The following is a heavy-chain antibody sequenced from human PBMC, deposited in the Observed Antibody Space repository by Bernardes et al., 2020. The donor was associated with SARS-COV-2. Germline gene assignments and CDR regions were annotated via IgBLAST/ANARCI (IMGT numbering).Heavy chain of an antibody. V-gene: IGHV1-2*02. CDR1: GYTFTGYY. CDR2: INPNSGGT. D-gene: IGHD3-3*01. CDR3: ARGWGITIFGVVQKQPNNWFDP. Sequence: ASVKVSCKASGYTFTGYYMHWVRQAPGQGLEWMGWINPNSGGTNYAQKFQGRVTMTRDTSISTAYMELSRLRSDDTAVYYCARGWGITIFGVVQKQPNNWFDPWGQGTLVTVSS. J-gene: IGHJ5*02.